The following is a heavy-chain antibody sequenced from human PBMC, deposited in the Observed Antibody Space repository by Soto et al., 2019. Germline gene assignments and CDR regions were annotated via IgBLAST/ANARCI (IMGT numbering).Heavy chain of an antibody. J-gene: IGHJ6*02. V-gene: IGHV3-33*06. CDR2: IWYDGSNK. CDR1: GFTFSSYG. Sequence: PGGSLRLSCAASGFTFSSYGMHWVRQAPGKGLEWVAVIWYDGSNKYYADSVKGRFTISRDNSKNTLYLQMNSLRAEDTAVYYCAKETIAAAGGYYYYGMDVWGQGTTVTVSS. D-gene: IGHD6-13*01. CDR3: AKETIAAAGGYYYYGMDV.